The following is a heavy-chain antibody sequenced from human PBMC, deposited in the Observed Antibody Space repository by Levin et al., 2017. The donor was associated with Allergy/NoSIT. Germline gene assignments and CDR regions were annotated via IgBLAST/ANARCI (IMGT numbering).Heavy chain of an antibody. Sequence: VASVKVSCKASGYTFTGYYMHWVRQAPGQGLEWMGWINPNSGGTNYAQKFQGRVTMTRDTSISTAYMELSRLRSDDTAVYYCARGGWGSSSWYVFNYWGQGTLVTVSS. D-gene: IGHD6-13*01. V-gene: IGHV1-2*02. CDR1: GYTFTGYY. J-gene: IGHJ4*02. CDR3: ARGGWGSSSWYVFNY. CDR2: INPNSGGT.